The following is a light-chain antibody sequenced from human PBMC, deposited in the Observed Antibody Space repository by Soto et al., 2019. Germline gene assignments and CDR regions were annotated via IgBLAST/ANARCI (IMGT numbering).Light chain of an antibody. V-gene: IGKV3-15*01. CDR3: QQYNKWPLT. CDR2: GAS. CDR1: QSLGTY. J-gene: IGKJ4*01. Sequence: EIVMTQSPVALSVSPGERATLSCRASQSLGTYLAWYQHKPGQVPRLLIYGASTRATGIPARFSGRGSGTEFTLTISSLQSEDSAVYYCQQYNKWPLTFGGGTKVDIK.